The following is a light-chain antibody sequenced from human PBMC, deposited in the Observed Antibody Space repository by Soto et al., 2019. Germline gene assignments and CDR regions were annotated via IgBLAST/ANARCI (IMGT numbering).Light chain of an antibody. CDR1: QSISSW. CDR3: QQYNSYPLP. V-gene: IGKV1-5*03. J-gene: IGKJ5*01. Sequence: DIQMTQSPSTLSASVGDRVTITCRASQSISSWLACYQQKPGKAPKLLIYKASSLESGLPTRFRGSGSGTEFTLTISSLRPDDLATYYCQQYNSYPLPFGQGTRLQMK. CDR2: KAS.